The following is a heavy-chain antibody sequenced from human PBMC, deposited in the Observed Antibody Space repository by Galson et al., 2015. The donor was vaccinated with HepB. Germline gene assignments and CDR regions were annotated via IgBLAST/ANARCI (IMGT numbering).Heavy chain of an antibody. CDR2: ISSSSSTI. D-gene: IGHD6-13*01. J-gene: IGHJ6*03. CDR3: ARDLGEKYSSSWYPTREVYYYYMDV. Sequence: SLRLSCAASGFTFSSYSMNWVRQAPGKGLEWVSYISSSSSTIYYADSVKGRFTISRDNAKNSLYLQMNSLRAEDTAVYYCARDLGEKYSSSWYPTREVYYYYMDVWGKGTTVTVSS. CDR1: GFTFSSYS. V-gene: IGHV3-48*01.